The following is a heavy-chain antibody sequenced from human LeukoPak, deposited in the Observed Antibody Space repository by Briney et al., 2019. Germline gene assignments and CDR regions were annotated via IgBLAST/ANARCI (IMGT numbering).Heavy chain of an antibody. CDR2: ISGSGGST. Sequence: SLRLSCAASGFTFSSYAMSWVRQAPGKGLEWVSAISGSGGSTYYADSVKGRFTISRDNSKNTLYLQMNSLRAEDTAVYYCAKDGGGYGTYLDYWGQGTLVTVSS. D-gene: IGHD5-12*01. J-gene: IGHJ4*02. CDR3: AKDGGGYGTYLDY. V-gene: IGHV3-23*01. CDR1: GFTFSSYA.